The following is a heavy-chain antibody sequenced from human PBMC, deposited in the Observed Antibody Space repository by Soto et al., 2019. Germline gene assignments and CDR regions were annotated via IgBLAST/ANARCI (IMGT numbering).Heavy chain of an antibody. D-gene: IGHD3-22*01. CDR2: TRNKDKSYTT. CDR1: GFTLSDHF. V-gene: IGHV3-72*01. CDR3: ARGESDSSGHVYFGY. J-gene: IGHJ4*02. Sequence: GGSLRLSCAASGFTLSDHFMDWVRQAPGKGLEWVGRTRNKDKSYTTEYAASVKGRFTISRDDSKNSLYLQMNSLKTEDTAVYFCARGESDSSGHVYFGYWGQGTLVTVS.